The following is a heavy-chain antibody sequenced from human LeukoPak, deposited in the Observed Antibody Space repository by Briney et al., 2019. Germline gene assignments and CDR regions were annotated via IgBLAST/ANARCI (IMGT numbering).Heavy chain of an antibody. CDR3: ARDEIYYEILTGYRHFVY. V-gene: IGHV3-30*04. Sequence: GGSLRLSCAASGFTFSSDVMYWVRQAPGKGLEGVAIISYDGSNEYYADSVEGRFTISRDNAKHSMYLQMHRLRPEDTAVYYCARDEIYYEILTGYRHFVYSGQGTLVTVFS. J-gene: IGHJ4*02. D-gene: IGHD3-9*01. CDR2: ISYDGSNE. CDR1: GFTFSSDV.